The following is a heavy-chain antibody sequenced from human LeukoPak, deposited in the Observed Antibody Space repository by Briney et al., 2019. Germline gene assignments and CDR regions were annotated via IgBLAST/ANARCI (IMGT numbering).Heavy chain of an antibody. CDR1: GFTFSSYA. D-gene: IGHD3-22*01. J-gene: IGHJ4*02. Sequence: GGSLRLSCAASGFTFSSYAMSWVRQAPGKGLEWVSAISGSGGSTYYADSVKGRFTISRDNSKNTLYLQMNSLRAEDTAVYYCARPLYYYDSSGYATWGQGTLVTVSS. CDR2: ISGSGGST. V-gene: IGHV3-23*01. CDR3: ARPLYYYDSSGYAT.